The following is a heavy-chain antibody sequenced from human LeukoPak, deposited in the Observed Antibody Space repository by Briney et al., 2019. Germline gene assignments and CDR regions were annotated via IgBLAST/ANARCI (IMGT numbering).Heavy chain of an antibody. CDR1: GFTFSSYA. J-gene: IGHJ3*02. D-gene: IGHD4-23*01. CDR2: ISSSGGST. V-gene: IGHV3-23*01. CDR3: ARGHDSGGNSARRAFDI. Sequence: GGSLRPSCAASGFTFSSYAMSWVRQAPGKGLEWVSAISSSGGSTYYADSVKGRFTISRDNSKNTLYLQMNNLRAEDTALYYCARGHDSGGNSARRAFDIWGQGTMVTVSS.